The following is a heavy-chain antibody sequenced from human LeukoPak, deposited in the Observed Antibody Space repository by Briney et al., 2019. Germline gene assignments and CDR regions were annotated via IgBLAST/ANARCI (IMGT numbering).Heavy chain of an antibody. CDR2: ISSYNGNT. Sequence: ASVEVSCKASGYTFTSYGISWVRQAPGQGLEWMGWISSYNGNTNYAQKLQGRVTMTTDTSTSTAYMELRSLRSDDTAVYYCATFSAGDFDYWGQGTLVTVSS. D-gene: IGHD6-13*01. CDR1: GYTFTSYG. J-gene: IGHJ4*02. CDR3: ATFSAGDFDY. V-gene: IGHV1-18*04.